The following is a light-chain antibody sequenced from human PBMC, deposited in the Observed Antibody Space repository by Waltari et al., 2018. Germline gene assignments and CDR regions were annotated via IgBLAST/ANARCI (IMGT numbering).Light chain of an antibody. J-gene: IGKJ3*01. CDR2: DAS. CDR3: QQRIFFT. CDR1: QRVSSD. Sequence: EIVLTQSPATLSLSPGARATLSCRASQRVSSDLAWYQQKPGQAPKLLIYDASTRATGIPVRFIGSGSGTDFTLTISSLEAEDFAVYYCQQRIFFTFGPGTKVDIK. V-gene: IGKV3-11*01.